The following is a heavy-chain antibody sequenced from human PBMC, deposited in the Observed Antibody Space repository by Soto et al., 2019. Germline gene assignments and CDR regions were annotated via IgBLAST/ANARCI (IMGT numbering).Heavy chain of an antibody. J-gene: IGHJ5*02. D-gene: IGHD6-13*01. CDR3: ARDRNTYIAAAGTDWFDP. CDR1: GFTFSSYS. Sequence: PGGSLRLSCAASGFTFSSYSMNWVRQAPGKGLEWVSYISSSSSTIYYADSVKGRFTISRDNAKNSLYLQMNSLRAEDTAVYYCARDRNTYIAAAGTDWFDPWGQGTLVTVSS. CDR2: ISSSSSTI. V-gene: IGHV3-48*01.